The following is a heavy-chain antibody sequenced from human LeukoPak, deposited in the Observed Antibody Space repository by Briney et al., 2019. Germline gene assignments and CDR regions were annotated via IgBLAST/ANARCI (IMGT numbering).Heavy chain of an antibody. CDR2: INHSGST. J-gene: IGHJ4*02. Sequence: KPSETLSLTCAVYGGSFSGYYWSWIRQPPGKGLEWIGEINHSGSTNYNPSLKSRVTISVGTSKNQFSLKLSSVTAADTAVYYCARGRAPNIAAAGLGYWGQGTLVTVSS. CDR1: GGSFSGYY. V-gene: IGHV4-34*01. D-gene: IGHD6-13*01. CDR3: ARGRAPNIAAAGLGY.